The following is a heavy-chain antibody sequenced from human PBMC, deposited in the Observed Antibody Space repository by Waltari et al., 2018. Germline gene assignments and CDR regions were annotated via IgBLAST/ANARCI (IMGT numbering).Heavy chain of an antibody. J-gene: IGHJ5*02. D-gene: IGHD6-19*01. Sequence: VQLLESGGGLVQPGGSLRLSCAASGLSFSSYAISWVGQAPGQGLEWIGYSDYSGSTNYNPALKSRVTISGDTSKNQFSLKLSSVTAADTAVYYCARDSSDSSGWTKWNWFDPWGQGTLVTVSS. CDR3: ARDSSDSSGWTKWNWFDP. V-gene: IGHV4-59*01. CDR2: SDYSGST. CDR1: GLSFSSYA.